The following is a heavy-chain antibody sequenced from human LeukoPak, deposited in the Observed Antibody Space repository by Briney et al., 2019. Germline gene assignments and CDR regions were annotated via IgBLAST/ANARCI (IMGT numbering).Heavy chain of an antibody. CDR1: GFTFSDYY. J-gene: IGHJ3*02. CDR2: ISSSSSYT. CDR3: ARGYSNAFDI. Sequence: PGGSLRLSCAASGFTFSDYYMSWVRQAPGKGLEWVSYISSSSSYTNYADSVKGRFTISRDNAKNSLYLQMNSLRAEDTAVYYCARGYSNAFDIWGQGTMVTVSS. V-gene: IGHV3-11*06. D-gene: IGHD6-13*01.